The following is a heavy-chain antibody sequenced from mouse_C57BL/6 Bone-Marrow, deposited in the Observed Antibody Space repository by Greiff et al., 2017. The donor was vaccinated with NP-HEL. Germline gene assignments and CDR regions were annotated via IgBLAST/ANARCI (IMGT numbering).Heavy chain of an antibody. CDR2: IWSGGST. Sequence: VQLKESGPGLVQPSQSLSITCTVSGFSLTSYGVHWVRQSPGKGLEWLGVIWSGGSTDYNAAFISRLSISKDNSKSQVFFKMNSLQADDTAIYYCASPIYDGYYPDLAYWGQGTLVTVSA. CDR1: GFSLTSYG. CDR3: ASPIYDGYYPDLAY. J-gene: IGHJ3*01. D-gene: IGHD2-3*01. V-gene: IGHV2-2*01.